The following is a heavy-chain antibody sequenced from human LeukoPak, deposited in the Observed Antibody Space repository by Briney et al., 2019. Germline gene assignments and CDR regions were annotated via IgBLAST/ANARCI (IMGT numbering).Heavy chain of an antibody. CDR3: ATRPDIASTGPGWFDP. J-gene: IGHJ5*02. Sequence: SETLSLTCAVYGGSFSGYYWSWIRQPPGKGLEWIGEINHSGSTNYNSSLKSRVTISVDASKNQFSLTLSSVTAADTAVYYCATRPDIASTGPGWFDPWGQGTLVTVSS. D-gene: IGHD6-13*01. CDR2: INHSGST. V-gene: IGHV4-34*01. CDR1: GGSFSGYY.